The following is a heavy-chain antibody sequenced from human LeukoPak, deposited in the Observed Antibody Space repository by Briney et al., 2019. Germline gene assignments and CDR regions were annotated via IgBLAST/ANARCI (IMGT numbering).Heavy chain of an antibody. V-gene: IGHV3-48*03. CDR3: ARVVAMTNVS. Sequence: PGGSLRLSCAASGFTFSSYEMNWVRQAPGKGLEWVSYISSSGSTIYYADSVRGRFTISRDNAKNSLYLQMNSLRAEDTAVYYCARVVAMTNVSWGRGTLVTVTS. D-gene: IGHD5-12*01. CDR1: GFTFSSYE. CDR2: ISSSGSTI. J-gene: IGHJ5*02.